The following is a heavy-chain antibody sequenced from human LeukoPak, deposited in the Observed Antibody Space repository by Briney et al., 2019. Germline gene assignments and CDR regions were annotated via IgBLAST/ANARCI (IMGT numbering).Heavy chain of an antibody. V-gene: IGHV3-7*01. CDR2: IKQDGSEK. J-gene: IGHJ3*02. CDR3: AREDDYSNLDI. Sequence: GGSLRLSCAASGFTFSSCAMSWVRQAPGKGLEWVANIKQDGSEKYYVDSVKGRFTISRDNAKNSLYLQMNSLRAEDTAVYYCAREDDYSNLDIWGQGTMVTVSS. CDR1: GFTFSSCA. D-gene: IGHD4-11*01.